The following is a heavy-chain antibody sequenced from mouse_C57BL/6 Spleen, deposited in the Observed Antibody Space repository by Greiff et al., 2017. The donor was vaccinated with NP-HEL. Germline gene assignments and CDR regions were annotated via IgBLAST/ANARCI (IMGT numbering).Heavy chain of an antibody. D-gene: IGHD2-2*01. CDR1: GFTFISYW. Sequence: QVQLQQPGAELVKPGASVKVSCTASGFTFISYWMHWVKQRPGQGLEWIGRIHPSDSATYYTQQFKGQVTLSVDNSSSTAFMQLSSLTSEDSAVYYCADYYGCPKDYWGQGTSVTVSS. V-gene: IGHV1-74*01. CDR2: IHPSDSAT. CDR3: ADYYGCPKDY. J-gene: IGHJ4*01.